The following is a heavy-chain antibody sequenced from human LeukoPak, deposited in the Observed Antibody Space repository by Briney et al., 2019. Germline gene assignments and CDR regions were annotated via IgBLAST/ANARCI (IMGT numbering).Heavy chain of an antibody. D-gene: IGHD3-22*01. CDR1: GFTFSSYG. V-gene: IGHV3-30*02. J-gene: IGHJ4*02. CDR3: AKDRVLDYDSSGYSFDY. Sequence: GGSLRLSCATSGFTFSSYGMHWVRQAPGKGLEWVAFIRFDGSIKYYADSVKGRFTISRDNSKNTLYLQMNSLRAEDTALYYCAKDRVLDYDSSGYSFDYWGQGTLVTVSS. CDR2: IRFDGSIK.